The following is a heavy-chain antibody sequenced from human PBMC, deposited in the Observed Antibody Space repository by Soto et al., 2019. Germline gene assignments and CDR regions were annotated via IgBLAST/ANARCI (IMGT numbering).Heavy chain of an antibody. V-gene: IGHV3-21*01. CDR1: GFTFSSYA. J-gene: IGHJ6*02. D-gene: IGHD1-26*01. CDR2: ISGSSSYI. CDR3: ARPLSGSYGSYYYGMDV. Sequence: EVQLLESGGGLVQPGGSLRLSCAASGFTFSSYAMSWVRQAPGKGLEWVSAISGSSSYIYYADSVKGRFTISRDNAKNSLYPQMNSLRAEDTAVYYCARPLSGSYGSYYYGMDVWGQGTTVTVSS.